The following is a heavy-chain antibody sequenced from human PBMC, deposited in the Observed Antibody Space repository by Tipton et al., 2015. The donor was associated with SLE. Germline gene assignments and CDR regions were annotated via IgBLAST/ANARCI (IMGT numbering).Heavy chain of an antibody. Sequence: TLSLTCAVSGGSINSYYWGWIRQPPGRGLEWIGGLYSNGITYSNPSLKNRVIISVDKSNNKFFLRLNSVTAADTAIYYCATHLEHDYRKVHYFDYWGPGTLVTVSS. V-gene: IGHV4-39*07. CDR2: LYSNGIT. J-gene: IGHJ4*02. D-gene: IGHD4-11*01. CDR1: GGSINSYY. CDR3: ATHLEHDYRKVHYFDY.